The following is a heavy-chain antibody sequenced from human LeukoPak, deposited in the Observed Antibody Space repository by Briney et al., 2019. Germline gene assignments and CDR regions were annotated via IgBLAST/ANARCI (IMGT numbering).Heavy chain of an antibody. V-gene: IGHV3-13*01. Sequence: GGSLRLSCAASGFTFSSYDMHWVRQATGKGLEWVSAIGTAGDTYYPGSVKGRFTISRENAKNSLYLQMNSLRAGDTAVYYCARSRSEAGAFDIWGQGTMVTVSS. CDR3: ARSRSEAGAFDI. J-gene: IGHJ3*02. CDR1: GFTFSSYD. CDR2: IGTAGDT.